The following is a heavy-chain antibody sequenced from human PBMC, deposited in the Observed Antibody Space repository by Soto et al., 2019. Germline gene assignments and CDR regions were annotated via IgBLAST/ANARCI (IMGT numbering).Heavy chain of an antibody. Sequence: PGGSLRLSCAASGFTFSTYTMNWVRQAPGKGLEWVSSITSSSSYIYYADSVKGRFTISRDNSKNTLYLQMNSLRAEDTAVYYCAREYGIGGAAFDFWGQGTMVTVSS. CDR3: AREYGIGGAAFDF. J-gene: IGHJ3*01. V-gene: IGHV3-21*01. D-gene: IGHD2-15*01. CDR1: GFTFSTYT. CDR2: ITSSSSYI.